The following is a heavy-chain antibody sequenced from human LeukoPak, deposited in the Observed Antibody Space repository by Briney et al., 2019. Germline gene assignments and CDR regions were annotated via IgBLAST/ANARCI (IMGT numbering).Heavy chain of an antibody. CDR3: ARDGGRDDAFDI. CDR1: GFTVTSNY. J-gene: IGHJ3*02. D-gene: IGHD3-16*01. Sequence: GGSLRLSCALSGFTVTSNYTSWVRQAPGKGLEWVSVIYSGGSTYYADYVKGRFTITRDNSKNPLYLQISSLRAEDSAVYYCARDGGRDDAFDIWGQGTMVSVSS. CDR2: IYSGGST. V-gene: IGHV3-53*01.